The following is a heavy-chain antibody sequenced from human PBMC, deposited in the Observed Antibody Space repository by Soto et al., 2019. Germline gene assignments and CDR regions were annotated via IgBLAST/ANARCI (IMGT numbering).Heavy chain of an antibody. J-gene: IGHJ3*02. V-gene: IGHV4-59*01. CDR1: GGSISSYY. D-gene: IGHD3-22*01. CDR2: IYYSGST. Sequence: PSETLSLTCTVSGGSISSYYWSWIRQPPGKGLEWIGYIYYSGSTNYNPSIKSRVTISVDTSKNQFSLKLSSVTAADTAVYYCARVLYYDKDAFDIWGQGTMVTVSS. CDR3: ARVLYYDKDAFDI.